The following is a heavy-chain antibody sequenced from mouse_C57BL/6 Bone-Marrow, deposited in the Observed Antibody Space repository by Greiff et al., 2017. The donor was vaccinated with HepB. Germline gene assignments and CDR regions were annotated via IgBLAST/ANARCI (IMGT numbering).Heavy chain of an antibody. CDR1: GYTFTSYW. Sequence: VQLQQPGAELVMPGASVKLSCKASGYTFTSYWMHWVKQRPGQGLEWIGEIDPSDSYTNYNQKFKGKSTLTVDKSSSTAYMQLSSLTSEDSAVYYCASEGNYFDYWGQGTTLTVSS. J-gene: IGHJ2*01. CDR2: IDPSDSYT. V-gene: IGHV1-69*01. CDR3: ASEGNYFDY.